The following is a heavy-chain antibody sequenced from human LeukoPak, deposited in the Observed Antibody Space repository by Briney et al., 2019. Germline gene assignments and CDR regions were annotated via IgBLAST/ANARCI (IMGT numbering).Heavy chain of an antibody. CDR3: ARDAKGYCANGVCAD. CDR1: GFTFSDYY. V-gene: IGHV3-11*04. J-gene: IGHJ4*02. Sequence: GESLRLSCAASGFTFSDYYMSWIRQAPGKGLEWVSYISSSGSTIYYADSVKGRFTISRDNAKNSLYLQMNSLRAEDTAVYYCARDAKGYCANGVCADWGQGTLVIVSS. D-gene: IGHD2-8*01. CDR2: ISSSGSTI.